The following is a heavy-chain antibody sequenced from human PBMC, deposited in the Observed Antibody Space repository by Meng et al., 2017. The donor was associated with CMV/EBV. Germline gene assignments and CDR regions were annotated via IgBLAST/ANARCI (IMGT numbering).Heavy chain of an antibody. J-gene: IGHJ3*02. CDR2: ISSSSSYI. CDR1: GFTFSSYS. CDR3: ARETGPAASLTDTTLGYDDAFDI. D-gene: IGHD2-2*01. V-gene: IGHV3-21*01. Sequence: GESLKISCAASGFTFSSYSMNWVRQAPGKGLEWVSSISSSSSYIYYADSVKGRFTISRDNAKNSLYLQMNSLRAEDTAEYYCARETGPAASLTDTTLGYDDAFDIWGQGTMVTVSS.